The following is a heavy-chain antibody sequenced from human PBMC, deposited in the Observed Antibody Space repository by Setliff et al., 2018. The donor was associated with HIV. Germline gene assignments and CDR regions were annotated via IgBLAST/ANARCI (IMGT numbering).Heavy chain of an antibody. CDR1: GGSFSGYY. Sequence: SETLSLTCAVYGGSFSGYYWSWIRQPPGKGLEWIGEINHSGSTKYNPSLKSRVTTSVDTSKNQFSLKLSSVTAADTAVYYCARHHARWDYFDYWGQGTLVTVLL. J-gene: IGHJ4*02. CDR2: INHSGST. V-gene: IGHV4-34*01. CDR3: ARHHARWDYFDY.